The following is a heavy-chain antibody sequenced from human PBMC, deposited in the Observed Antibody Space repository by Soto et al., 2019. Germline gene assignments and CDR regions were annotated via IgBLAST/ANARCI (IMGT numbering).Heavy chain of an antibody. CDR2: INPNSGST. V-gene: IGHV1-2*04. J-gene: IGHJ6*02. CDR3: VRDSRWFGESLDYYYGMDV. CDR1: GYTFTGYY. Sequence: ASVKVSCKASGYTFTGYYMHWVRQAPGQGLEWMEWINPNSGSTNYAQKFQGWVTMTRDTSISTAYMELSRLRSDDTAVYYCVRDSRWFGESLDYYYGMDVWGQGTTVTVSS. D-gene: IGHD3-10*01.